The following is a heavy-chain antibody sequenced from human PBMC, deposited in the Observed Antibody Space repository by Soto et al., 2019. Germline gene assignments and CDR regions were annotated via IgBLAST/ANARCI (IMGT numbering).Heavy chain of an antibody. V-gene: IGHV4-59*01. J-gene: IGHJ5*01. D-gene: IGHD3-22*01. CDR2: IYYSGST. Sequence: PSETLSLTCTVSGGSISSYYWSCIRQPPGKGLEWIGYIYYSGSTNYNPSLKSRVTISVDTSKNQFSLKLSSVTAADTAVYYCARDRYYYVISCYDQPYNWFYPRAQGTLVTVSS. CDR1: GGSISSYY. CDR3: ARDRYYYVISCYDQPYNWFYP.